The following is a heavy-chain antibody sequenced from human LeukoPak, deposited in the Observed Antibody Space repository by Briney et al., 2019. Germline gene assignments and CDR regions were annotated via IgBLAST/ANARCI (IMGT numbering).Heavy chain of an antibody. CDR3: ARGCSYNWNYRLREPFDY. CDR2: INHSGST. V-gene: IGHV4-34*01. Sequence: SETLSPTCAVYGGSFSGYYWSWIRQPPGKGLEWIGEINHSGSTNYNPSLKSRVTISVDTSKNQFSLKLSSVTAADTAVYYCARGCSYNWNYRLREPFDYWGQGTLVTVSS. D-gene: IGHD1-7*01. CDR1: GGSFSGYY. J-gene: IGHJ4*02.